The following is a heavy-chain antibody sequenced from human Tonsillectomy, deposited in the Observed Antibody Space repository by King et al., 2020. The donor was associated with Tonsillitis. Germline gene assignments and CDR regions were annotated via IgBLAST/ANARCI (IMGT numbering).Heavy chain of an antibody. Sequence: VQLVESGGGVVQPGRSLRLSCAASGFTFSSYGMHWVRQAPGKGLEGVAVISYDGSNKYYSDSVKGRFTISRDNSKNTLYLQMNSLRAEDTAVSYCAKVGTTFGIGGYWGQGTLVTVSS. CDR2: ISYDGSNK. J-gene: IGHJ4*02. CDR3: AKVGTTFGIGGY. CDR1: GFTFSSYG. V-gene: IGHV3-30*18. D-gene: IGHD1-26*01.